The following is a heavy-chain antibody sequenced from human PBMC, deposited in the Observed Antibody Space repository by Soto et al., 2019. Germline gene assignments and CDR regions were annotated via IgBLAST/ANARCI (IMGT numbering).Heavy chain of an antibody. CDR2: IKSKTDGGTT. V-gene: IGHV3-15*07. CDR1: GFTFSNAW. D-gene: IGHD6-25*01. Sequence: GGSLRLSCAASGFTFSNAWMNWVRQAPGKGLEWVGRIKSKTDGGTTDYAAPVKGRFTISRDDSKNTLYLQMNSLKTEDTAVYYCTPELDRGFREEGAFDIWGQGTMVTVSS. CDR3: TPELDRGFREEGAFDI. J-gene: IGHJ3*02.